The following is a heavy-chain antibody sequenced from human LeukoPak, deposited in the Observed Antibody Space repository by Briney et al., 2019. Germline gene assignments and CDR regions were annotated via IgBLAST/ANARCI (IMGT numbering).Heavy chain of an antibody. CDR1: GYTLTELS. Sequence: GASVKVSCTVSGYTLTELSMHWVRQAPGKGLEWMGGFDPEDGETIYAQKFQGRATMTEDTSTDTAYMELSSLRSEDTAVYYCAIGKFTIRAFDIWGQGTMVTVSS. J-gene: IGHJ3*02. CDR2: FDPEDGET. V-gene: IGHV1-24*01. D-gene: IGHD5-24*01. CDR3: AIGKFTIRAFDI.